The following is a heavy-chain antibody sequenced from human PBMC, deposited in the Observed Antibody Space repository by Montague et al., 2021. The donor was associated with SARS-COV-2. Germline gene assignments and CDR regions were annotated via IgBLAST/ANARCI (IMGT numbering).Heavy chain of an antibody. Sequence: SLRLSRAASGFAFSNYAMSWVRQAPGKELEWVSAVTGSGSNTYYADSMKGRFTIFRDNSRSTLYLQINSMRAEDTAVYHCARQNWNDGVDYWGQGTLVTVSS. D-gene: IGHD1-1*01. CDR3: ARQNWNDGVDY. CDR2: VTGSGSNT. J-gene: IGHJ4*02. CDR1: GFAFSNYA. V-gene: IGHV3-23*01.